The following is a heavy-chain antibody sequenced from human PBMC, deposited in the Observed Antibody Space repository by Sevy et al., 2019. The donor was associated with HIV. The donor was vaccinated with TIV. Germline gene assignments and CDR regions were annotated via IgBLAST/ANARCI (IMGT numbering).Heavy chain of an antibody. J-gene: IGHJ6*02. V-gene: IGHV1-8*01. CDR1: GYTFTSYD. CDR2: MNPNSGNT. D-gene: IGHD3-10*01. CDR3: ARWADYYGSGSYAVGYYYYGMDV. Sequence: ASVKVSCKASGYTFTSYDINWVRQATGQGLEWMGWMNPNSGNTGYAQKFQGRVTMTRNTSISTAYMELSSLRSEDTVVYYCARWADYYGSGSYAVGYYYYGMDVWGQGTTVTVSS.